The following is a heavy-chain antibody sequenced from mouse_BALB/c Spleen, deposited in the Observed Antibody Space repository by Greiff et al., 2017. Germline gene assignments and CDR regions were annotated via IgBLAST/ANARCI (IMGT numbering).Heavy chain of an antibody. V-gene: IGHV5-6-5*01. J-gene: IGHJ4*01. CDR2: ISSGGST. D-gene: IGHD2-10*02. CDR3: ARGRYGNYAMDY. CDR1: GFTFSSYA. Sequence: EVKVVESGGGLVKPGGSLKLSCAASGFTFSSYAMSWVRQTPEKRLEWVASISSGGSTYYPDSVKGRFTISRDNARNILYLQMSSLRSEDTAMYYCARGRYGNYAMDYWGQGTSVTVSS.